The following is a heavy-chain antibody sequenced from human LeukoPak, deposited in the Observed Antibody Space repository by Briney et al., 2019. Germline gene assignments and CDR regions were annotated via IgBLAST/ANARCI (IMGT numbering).Heavy chain of an antibody. Sequence: GASVKVSCKASGYTFTGYYMHWVRQAPGQGLEWMGWIDPNSGGTNYAQKFQGRVTMTRDTSISTAYMELSSLRSDDTAVYYCAIPTSPIGSALQYWGQGTLVTVPS. CDR3: AIPTSPIGSALQY. D-gene: IGHD2-15*01. CDR1: GYTFTGYY. J-gene: IGHJ4*02. CDR2: IDPNSGGT. V-gene: IGHV1-2*02.